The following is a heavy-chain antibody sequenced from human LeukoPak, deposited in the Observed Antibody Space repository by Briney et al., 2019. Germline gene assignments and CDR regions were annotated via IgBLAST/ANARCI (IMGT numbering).Heavy chain of an antibody. CDR1: GGSFSGYY. V-gene: IGHV4-34*01. J-gene: IGHJ4*02. D-gene: IGHD4-17*01. CDR3: ARSTGFNDY. Sequence: PSETLSLTCAVYGGSFSGYYWSWIRQPPGKGLEWIGEINHSGSTNYNPSLKSRVTISVDTSKNQFSLKLSSVTAADTAVYYCARSTGFNDYWGQGTLVTVSS. CDR2: INHSGST.